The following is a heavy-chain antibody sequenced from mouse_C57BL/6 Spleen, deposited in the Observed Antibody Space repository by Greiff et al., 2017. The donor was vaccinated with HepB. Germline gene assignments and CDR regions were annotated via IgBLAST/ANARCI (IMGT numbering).Heavy chain of an antibody. Sequence: VQLQQPGAELVRPGSSVKLSCKASGYTFTSYWMHWVKQRPIQGLEWIGNIDPSDSETHYNQEFKDKATLTVDKSSSTAYMQLSSMTSEDSAVYYCARKRVLTDWYFDVWGTGTTVTVSS. J-gene: IGHJ1*03. CDR1: GYTFTSYW. D-gene: IGHD4-1*01. V-gene: IGHV1-52*01. CDR2: IDPSDSET. CDR3: ARKRVLTDWYFDV.